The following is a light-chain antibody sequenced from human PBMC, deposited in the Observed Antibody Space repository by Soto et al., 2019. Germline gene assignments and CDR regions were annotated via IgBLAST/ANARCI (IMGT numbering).Light chain of an antibody. Sequence: EIVFTQTPFTLSLYPLGIATLSCSASQSVGSTSLAWYQQKPGQAPRLLIYGASTRATGIPDGFSGSGSGTDFTLTISRLEPEDFAVYYCQQYGSSPWTFGQGTKVDIK. CDR3: QQYGSSPWT. V-gene: IGKV3-20*01. CDR1: QSVGSTS. CDR2: GAS. J-gene: IGKJ1*01.